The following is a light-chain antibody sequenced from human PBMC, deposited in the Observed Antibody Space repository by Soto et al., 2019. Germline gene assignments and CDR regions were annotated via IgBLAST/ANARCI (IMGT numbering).Light chain of an antibody. CDR1: QSVSSSY. CDR2: GAS. V-gene: IGKV3-20*01. CDR3: QQYSSSPDT. Sequence: EIVLTQSPGTLSLSPGERATLSCRASQSVSSSYFAWYQHKPGQAPRLLIYGASSRATGIPDRFSGSGSGTDFILTISRLEPEDFAVYYCQQYSSSPDTFGQGTKVEIK. J-gene: IGKJ1*01.